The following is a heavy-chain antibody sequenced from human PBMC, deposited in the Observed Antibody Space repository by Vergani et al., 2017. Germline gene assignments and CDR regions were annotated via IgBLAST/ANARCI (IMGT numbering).Heavy chain of an antibody. D-gene: IGHD1-14*01. Sequence: QVQLPESVPGLVKPSETLSLTCTVSGGSVSSGSYYWSWIRQPPGKGLEWIGYIYYSGSTNYNPSLKSRVTISVDTSKNQCSLKLSSVTAADTAVYYCARDRKGFDPWGQGTLVTVSS. J-gene: IGHJ5*02. CDR3: ARDRKGFDP. V-gene: IGHV4-61*01. CDR2: IYYSGST. CDR1: GGSVSSGSYY.